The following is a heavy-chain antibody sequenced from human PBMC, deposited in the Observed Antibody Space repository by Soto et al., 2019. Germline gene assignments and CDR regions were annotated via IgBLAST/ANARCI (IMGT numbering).Heavy chain of an antibody. D-gene: IGHD6-13*01. CDR1: GFTFSSSA. CDR2: ISGSGVST. CDR3: AKDIGEYSSTWYGFNAFDI. V-gene: IGHV3-23*01. J-gene: IGHJ3*02. Sequence: GGSLRLSCAASGFTFSSSAMSWVRQAPGKGLEWVSDISGSGVSTYYADSVKGRFTISRDNSKNTLYLHMNSLRAEDTAVYYCAKDIGEYSSTWYGFNAFDIWGQGTMVTVSS.